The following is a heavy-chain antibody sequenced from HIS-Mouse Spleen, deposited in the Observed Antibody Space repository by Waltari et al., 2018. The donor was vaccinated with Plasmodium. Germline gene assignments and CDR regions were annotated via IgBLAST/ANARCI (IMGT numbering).Heavy chain of an antibody. CDR3: ARAPIRDAFDI. Sequence: QVQLQQWGAGLLKPSETLSLTCAVYGGSFRGSYWSWIRQPPGKGLEWIGDINHSGSTNYNPSLKSRVTISVDTSKNQFSLKLSSVTAADTAVYYCARAPIRDAFDIWGQGTMVTVSS. CDR2: INHSGST. D-gene: IGHD3-9*01. V-gene: IGHV4-34*01. CDR1: GGSFRGSY. J-gene: IGHJ3*02.